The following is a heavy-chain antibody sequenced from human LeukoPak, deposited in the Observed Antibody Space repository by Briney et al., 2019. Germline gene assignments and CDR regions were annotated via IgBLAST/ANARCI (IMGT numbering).Heavy chain of an antibody. CDR2: IIPIFGTA. CDR1: GGTFISYA. CDR3: ARPYVLYYYYGMDV. D-gene: IGHD3-16*01. V-gene: IGHV1-69*13. J-gene: IGHJ6*02. Sequence: ASVKVSCKASGGTFISYAISWVRQAPGQGLEWMGGIIPIFGTANYAQKFQGRVTITADESTSTAYMELSSLRSEDTAVYYCARPYVLYYYYGMDVWGQGTTVTVSS.